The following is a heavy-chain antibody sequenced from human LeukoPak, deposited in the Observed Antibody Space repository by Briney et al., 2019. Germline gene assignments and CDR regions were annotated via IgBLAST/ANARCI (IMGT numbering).Heavy chain of an antibody. V-gene: IGHV3-30*04. CDR3: ARQYSSSWYFADY. D-gene: IGHD6-13*01. J-gene: IGHJ4*02. Sequence: GGSLRLSCAASGFTFSSYAMHRVRQAPGKGLEWVAVISYDGSNKYYADSVKGRFTISRDNSKNTLYLQMNSLRAEDTAVYYCARQYSSSWYFADYWGQGTLVTVSS. CDR1: GFTFSSYA. CDR2: ISYDGSNK.